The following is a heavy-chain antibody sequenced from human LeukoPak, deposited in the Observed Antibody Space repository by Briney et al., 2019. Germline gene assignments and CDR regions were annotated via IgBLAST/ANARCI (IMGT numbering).Heavy chain of an antibody. D-gene: IGHD4-17*01. J-gene: IGHJ4*02. CDR2: INHSGST. CDR1: GGSFSGYY. CDR3: ARANYGDTSYYFDY. V-gene: IGHV4-34*01. Sequence: SETLSLTCAVYGGSFSGYYWSWIRQPPGKGLEWTGEINHSGSTNYNPSLKSRVAISVDTSKNQFSLKLSSVTAADTAVYYCARANYGDTSYYFDYWGQGTLVTVPS.